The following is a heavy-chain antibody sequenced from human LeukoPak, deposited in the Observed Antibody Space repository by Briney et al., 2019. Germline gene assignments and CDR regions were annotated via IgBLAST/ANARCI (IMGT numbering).Heavy chain of an antibody. CDR2: INAYNGNT. CDR1: GGTFSSYA. Sequence: ASVKVSCKASGGTFSSYAISWVRQAPGQGLEWVGWINAYNGNTNYSQKFQGRVTMTTDTSTSTAYMDLGSLGSDDTAVYYCARGVAVAAPPDYWGQGTLVTVSS. J-gene: IGHJ4*02. D-gene: IGHD6-19*01. CDR3: ARGVAVAAPPDY. V-gene: IGHV1-18*01.